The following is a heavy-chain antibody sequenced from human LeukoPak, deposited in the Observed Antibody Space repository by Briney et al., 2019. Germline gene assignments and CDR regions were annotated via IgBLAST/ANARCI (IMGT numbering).Heavy chain of an antibody. J-gene: IGHJ4*02. CDR3: ATEVLLWFGEVGGYFDY. V-gene: IGHV3-7*01. D-gene: IGHD3-10*01. Sequence: GGSLRLSCAASGFTFSSYWMSWVRQAPGKGLEWVANIKQDGSEKYYVDSVKGRFTISRDNAKNSLYLQMNSLRAEDTAVYYCATEVLLWFGEVGGYFDYWGQGTLVTVSS. CDR1: GFTFSSYW. CDR2: IKQDGSEK.